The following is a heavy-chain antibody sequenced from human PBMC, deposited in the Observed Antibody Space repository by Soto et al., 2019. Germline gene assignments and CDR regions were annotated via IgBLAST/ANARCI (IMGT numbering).Heavy chain of an antibody. J-gene: IGHJ5*02. D-gene: IGHD1-20*01. Sequence: EVHLVESGGGLVKPGGSLRLTCAGSGFSFSDYTMNWVRQAPGKGLEWVSSISRGSDYIFYADTVKGRFTISRDNARNSLYLQMSSLRAEDTAVYYRAKDSGCVNNACAYDPWGQGTLVSVSS. V-gene: IGHV3-21*01. CDR3: AKDSGCVNNACAYDP. CDR1: GFSFSDYT. CDR2: ISRGSDYI.